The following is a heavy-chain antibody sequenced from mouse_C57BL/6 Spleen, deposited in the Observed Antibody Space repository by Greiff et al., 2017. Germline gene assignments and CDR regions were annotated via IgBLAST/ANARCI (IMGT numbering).Heavy chain of an antibody. CDR3: AREGDSSGYVED. CDR1: GYAFSSSW. CDR2: IYPGDGDT. Sequence: QVQLQQSGPELVKPGASVKISCKASGYAFSSSWMNWVKQRPGKGLEWIGRIYPGDGDTNYNGKFKGKATLTADKSSSTAYMQLSSLTSEDSAVYFCAREGDSSGYVEDWGQGTTLTVAS. D-gene: IGHD3-2*02. V-gene: IGHV1-82*01. J-gene: IGHJ2*01.